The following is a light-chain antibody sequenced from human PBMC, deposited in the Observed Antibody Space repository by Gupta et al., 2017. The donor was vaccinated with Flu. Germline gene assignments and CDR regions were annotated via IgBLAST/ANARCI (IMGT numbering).Light chain of an antibody. Sequence: QSALTQPPSVSGTPGPGITISCSGSSSNIGSNNVKWYQQLPETAPKLVIHNNNERPSGVPERFSASKSGTSASLAISGLQSEDEADYYCATWDDSLNGLFVFGTGTKVTVL. V-gene: IGLV1-44*01. J-gene: IGLJ1*01. CDR3: ATWDDSLNGLFV. CDR2: NNN. CDR1: SSNIGSNN.